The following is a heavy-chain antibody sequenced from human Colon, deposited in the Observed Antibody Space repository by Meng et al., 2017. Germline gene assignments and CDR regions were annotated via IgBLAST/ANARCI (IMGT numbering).Heavy chain of an antibody. CDR2: MSYDGTHI. CDR3: AKGMGSSSWCFDY. V-gene: IGHV3-30*04. D-gene: IGHD6-13*01. Sequence: SLKISCAASGFAFSSYAMHWVRQAPGKGLEWVALMSYDGTHIQYADSVKGRFTISRDNSKNTLYLQMNSLRPEDTAVYYCAKGMGSSSWCFDYWGQGTRVTVSS. CDR1: GFAFSSYA. J-gene: IGHJ4*02.